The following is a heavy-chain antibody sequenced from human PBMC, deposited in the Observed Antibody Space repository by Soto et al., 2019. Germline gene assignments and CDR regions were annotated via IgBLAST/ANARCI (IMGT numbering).Heavy chain of an antibody. CDR1: GDSISSTNW. J-gene: IGHJ5*02. V-gene: IGHV4-4*02. D-gene: IGHD6-13*01. CDR2: IYYSGST. CDR3: ARVIGSSWYYWFDP. Sequence: QVQLQESGPGLVKPSGTLSLTCAVSGDSISSTNWWTWVRQAPGKGLEWIGEIYYSGSTYYNPSLKSRVTISVDTSKNQFSLKLSSVTAADTAVYYCARVIGSSWYYWFDPWGQGTLVTVSS.